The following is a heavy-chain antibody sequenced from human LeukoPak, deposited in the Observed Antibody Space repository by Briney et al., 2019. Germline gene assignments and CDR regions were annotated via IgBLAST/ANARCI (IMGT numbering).Heavy chain of an antibody. CDR1: GDSISSGSYY. D-gene: IGHD3-10*01. CDR2: IYTSGST. Sequence: PSETLSLTCSVSGDSISSGSYYWSWIRQPAGKGLEWIGRIYTSGSTNYIPSLKSRLTISVDTSKNQFSLKLNSVTAADTAVYYCARGGYYGSGNDFRFDPWGQGTLVTVSS. V-gene: IGHV4-61*02. J-gene: IGHJ5*02. CDR3: ARGGYYGSGNDFRFDP.